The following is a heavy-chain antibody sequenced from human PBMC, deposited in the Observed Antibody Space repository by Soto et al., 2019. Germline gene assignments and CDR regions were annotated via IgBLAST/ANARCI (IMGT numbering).Heavy chain of an antibody. Sequence: ASVKLCWGACGDRLASSDGWWVRQGTGQGLEWMGWMNPGSGDTGYAQKFQGRVTMTRDISIATAYMELSSLRSDDTAIYYCARMETFGSLNWFDPWGQRTLVPVSS. D-gene: IGHD3-16*01. CDR3: ARMETFGSLNWFDP. CDR1: GDRLASSD. V-gene: IGHV1-8*01. CDR2: MNPGSGDT. J-gene: IGHJ5*02.